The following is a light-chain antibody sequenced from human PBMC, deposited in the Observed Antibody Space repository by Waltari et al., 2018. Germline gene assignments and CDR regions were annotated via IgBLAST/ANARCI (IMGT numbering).Light chain of an antibody. CDR1: PSVSSN. V-gene: IGKV3-15*01. CDR3: QQYNNWPPYT. J-gene: IGKJ2*01. CDR2: GAS. Sequence: EIVMTQSPATLSVSPGERATLSCRASPSVSSNLAWYPQKPGQAPRLLIYGASTRATGIPARFSGSGSGTEFTLTISSLQSEDFAVYYCQQYNNWPPYTFGQGTKLEIK.